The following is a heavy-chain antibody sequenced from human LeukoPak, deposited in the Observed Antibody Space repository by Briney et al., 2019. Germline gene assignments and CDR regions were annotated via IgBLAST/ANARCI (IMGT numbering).Heavy chain of an antibody. CDR3: AKEASYCTNGVCWYYYYYYYMDV. CDR1: GFPFSYYG. Sequence: PGGSLRLSCAASGFPFSYYGMHWVRQAPGKGLEWVAFIRYDGNDKFYADSVKGRFTISRDTSRNTLYLQMNSLRVEDTAVYYCAKEASYCTNGVCWYYYYYYYMDVWGKGTTVTVSS. D-gene: IGHD2-8*01. J-gene: IGHJ6*03. V-gene: IGHV3-30*02. CDR2: IRYDGNDK.